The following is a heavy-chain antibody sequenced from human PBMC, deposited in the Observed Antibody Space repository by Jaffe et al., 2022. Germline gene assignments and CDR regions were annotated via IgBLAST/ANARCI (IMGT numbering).Heavy chain of an antibody. CDR3: ARSPRGREAYYDFWIASPYFDY. CDR1: GGSINTVTYY. J-gene: IGHJ4*02. Sequence: QLQLQESGPGLVKPSETLSLTCTVSGGSINTVTYYWAWIRQPPGKELEWIGTIYHSGTTYYRASLRSRVTISVDTYKNQFSLTLTSVTAADTALYYCARSPRGREAYYDFWIASPYFDYWGQGALVTVSP. D-gene: IGHD3-3*01. CDR2: IYHSGTT. V-gene: IGHV4-39*01.